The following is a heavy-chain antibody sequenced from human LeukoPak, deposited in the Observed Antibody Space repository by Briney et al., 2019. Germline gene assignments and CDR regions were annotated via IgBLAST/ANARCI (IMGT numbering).Heavy chain of an antibody. CDR2: IYYSGST. CDR3: AREVGYCSGGSCYPYFDY. D-gene: IGHD2-15*01. Sequence: SETLSLTCTVSGGSISSYYWSWIRQPPGKGLEWIGYIYYSGSTNYNASLTNRVTISVDTSKNQFSLKLSSVTAADTAVYYCAREVGYCSGGSCYPYFDYWGQGTLVTVSS. V-gene: IGHV4-59*01. CDR1: GGSISSYY. J-gene: IGHJ4*02.